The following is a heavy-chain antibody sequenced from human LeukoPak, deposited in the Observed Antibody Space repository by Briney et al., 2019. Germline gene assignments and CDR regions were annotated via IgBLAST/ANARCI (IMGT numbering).Heavy chain of an antibody. CDR1: GGSISRYY. J-gene: IGHJ5*02. CDR2: IYSDGTI. V-gene: IGHV4-4*07. D-gene: IGHD4-17*01. Sequence: SETLSLTCTVSGGSISRYYWSWIRQPAGKGLEWIGRIYSDGTITYNPSLQSRLTMSIDTSKNQFSLKLSFVTAADTAVYYCARDSGTTGEVKFDPWGQGTLVTVSS. CDR3: ARDSGTTGEVKFDP.